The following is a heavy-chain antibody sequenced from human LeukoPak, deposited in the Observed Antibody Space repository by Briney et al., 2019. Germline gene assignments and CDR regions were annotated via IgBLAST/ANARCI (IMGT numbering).Heavy chain of an antibody. CDR1: GFTFTSSA. J-gene: IGHJ6*02. Sequence: GASVKVSCKASGFTFTSSAVQWVRQARGQRLEWIGWIVVGSGNTNYAQKFQERVTITGDMSTSTAYMELSSLRSEDTAVYYCAAEGVVANYYGMDVWGQGTTVTVSS. CDR2: IVVGSGNT. D-gene: IGHD2-15*01. V-gene: IGHV1-58*01. CDR3: AAEGVVANYYGMDV.